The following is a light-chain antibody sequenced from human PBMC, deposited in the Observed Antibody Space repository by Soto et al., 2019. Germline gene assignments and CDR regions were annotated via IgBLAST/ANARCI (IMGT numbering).Light chain of an antibody. CDR3: QQYGNSPPYT. CDR1: HSVSSSY. Sequence: LVWTQSPDTLSSSPGEGANLSFRTSHSVSSSYLAWYQQKPGQAPRLLIYAASTRATGIPDRFSGSGSGTDFTLTISRLEPEDFALYYCQQYGNSPPYTFGQGTKVDI. CDR2: AAS. J-gene: IGKJ2*01. V-gene: IGKV3-20*01.